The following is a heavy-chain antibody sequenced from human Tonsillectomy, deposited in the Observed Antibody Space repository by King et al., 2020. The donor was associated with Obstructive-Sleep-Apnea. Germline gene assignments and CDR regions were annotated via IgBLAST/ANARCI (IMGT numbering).Heavy chain of an antibody. CDR1: GFIFSTYT. CDR2: ITSSSTYI. Sequence: VQLVESGGGLVKPGGSLRLSCAASGFIFSTYTMNWVRQAPGKGLEWVSSITSSSTYIFYADSLKGRFTISRDNAKNSLYLQMNSLRAEDTAMYYCTRTRPREEVGSSLSDYWGQGTLVTVSS. V-gene: IGHV3-21*01. D-gene: IGHD1-26*01. J-gene: IGHJ4*02. CDR3: TRTRPREEVGSSLSDY.